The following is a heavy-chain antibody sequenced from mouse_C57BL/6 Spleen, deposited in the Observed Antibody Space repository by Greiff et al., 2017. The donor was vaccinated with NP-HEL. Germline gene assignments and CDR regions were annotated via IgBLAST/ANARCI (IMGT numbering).Heavy chain of an antibody. J-gene: IGHJ4*01. CDR1: GYTFTSYT. D-gene: IGHD1-1*01. CDR2: INPSSGYT. Sequence: QVQLQQSGAELARPGASVKMSCKASGYTFTSYTMHWVNQRPGQGLEWIGYINPSSGYTKYNQKFKDKATLTADKSSSTAYMQLSSLTSEDSAVYYCAREGLYYGSSSYYAMDYWGQGTSVTVSS. V-gene: IGHV1-4*01. CDR3: AREGLYYGSSSYYAMDY.